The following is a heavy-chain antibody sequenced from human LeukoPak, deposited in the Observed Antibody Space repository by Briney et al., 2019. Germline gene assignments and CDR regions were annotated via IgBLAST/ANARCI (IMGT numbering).Heavy chain of an antibody. CDR2: INYSGST. V-gene: IGHV4-59*01. Sequence: SETLSLTCTVSGGSISSDYWTWIRQPPGKGLEWIGYINYSGSTNYNPSLKSRVTISVDTSKNQFSLKLSSVTAADTAVYYCARTTLFGELGYWGQGALVTVSS. CDR1: GGSISSDY. CDR3: ARTTLFGELGY. J-gene: IGHJ4*02. D-gene: IGHD3-10*01.